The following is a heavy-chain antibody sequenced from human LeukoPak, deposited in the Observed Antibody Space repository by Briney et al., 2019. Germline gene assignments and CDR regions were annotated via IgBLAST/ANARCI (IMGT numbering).Heavy chain of an antibody. D-gene: IGHD5-18*01. CDR3: ARGLDTAMVTFFDY. J-gene: IGHJ4*02. V-gene: IGHV3-66*02. CDR2: IYSGGST. Sequence: GGSLRLSCAASGFTVSSNYMSWVRQAPGKGLEWVSVIYSGGSTYYADSVKGRFTIPRDNSKNTLYLQMNSLRAEDTAVYYCARGLDTAMVTFFDYWGQGTLVTVSS. CDR1: GFTVSSNY.